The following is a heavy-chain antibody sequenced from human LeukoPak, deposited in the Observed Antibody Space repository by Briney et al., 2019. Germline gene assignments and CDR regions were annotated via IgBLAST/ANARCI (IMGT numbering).Heavy chain of an antibody. CDR1: GYTFTSYG. J-gene: IGHJ4*02. Sequence: ASVKVSCKASGYTFTSYGISWVRQAPGQGLEWMGRISAYNGNTNYAQKLQGRVTMTRDTSISTAYMELSRLRSDDTAVYYCARLLAADYWGQGTLVTVSS. V-gene: IGHV1-18*01. D-gene: IGHD6-13*01. CDR2: ISAYNGNT. CDR3: ARLLAADY.